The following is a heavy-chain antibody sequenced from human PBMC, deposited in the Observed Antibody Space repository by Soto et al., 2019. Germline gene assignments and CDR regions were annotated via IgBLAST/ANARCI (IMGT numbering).Heavy chain of an antibody. V-gene: IGHV1-18*01. CDR3: ARTNYSSSWSYYYYYYGMDV. CDR2: ISAYNGNT. CDR1: GGTFSSYT. Sequence: ASVKVSCKASGGTFSSYTISWVRQAPGQGLEWMGWISAYNGNTNYAQKLQGRVTMTTDTCTSTAYMELRSLRSDDTAVYYCARTNYSSSWSYYYYYYGMDVWGQGTTVTVSS. D-gene: IGHD6-13*01. J-gene: IGHJ6*02.